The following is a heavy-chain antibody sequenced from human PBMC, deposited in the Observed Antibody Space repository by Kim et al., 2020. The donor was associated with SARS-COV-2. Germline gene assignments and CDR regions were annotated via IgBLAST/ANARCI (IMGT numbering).Heavy chain of an antibody. J-gene: IGHJ4*02. D-gene: IGHD5-12*01. Sequence: SETLSLTCAVYGGSFSGYYWSWIRQPPGKGLEWIGEINHSGSTNYNPSLKSRVTISVDTSKNQFSLKLSSVTAADTAVYYCASRRRHGDYWGQGTLVTVS. V-gene: IGHV4-34*01. CDR1: GGSFSGYY. CDR2: INHSGST. CDR3: ASRRRHGDY.